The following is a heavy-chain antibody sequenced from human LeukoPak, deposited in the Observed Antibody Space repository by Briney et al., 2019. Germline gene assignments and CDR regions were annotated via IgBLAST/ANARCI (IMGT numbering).Heavy chain of an antibody. J-gene: IGHJ6*03. CDR2: MNPNSGNT. CDR1: GYTFTSYD. D-gene: IGHD2-21*02. V-gene: IGHV1-8*01. CDR3: ARMTRYYYYYYMDV. Sequence: ASVKVSCKASGYTFTSYDINWVRQATGQGLEWMGWMNPNSGNTGYAQKFQGRVTMTRNTSISTAYMELSSLRSEDTAVYYCARMTRYYYYYYMDVWGKGTTVTVSS.